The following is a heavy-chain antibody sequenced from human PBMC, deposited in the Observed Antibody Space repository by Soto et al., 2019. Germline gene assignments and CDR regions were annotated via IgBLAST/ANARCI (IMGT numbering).Heavy chain of an antibody. CDR2: ISSSSSYI. J-gene: IGHJ5*02. CDR1: GFTFSSYS. CDR3: ARERNPMVRGEKRTNYDP. D-gene: IGHD3-10*01. Sequence: PGGSLRLSCAASGFTFSSYSMNWVRQAPGKGLEWVSSISSSSSYIYYADSVKGRFTISRDNAKNSLYLQMNSLRAEDTAVYYCARERNPMVRGEKRTNYDPWGQGTLVTVSS. V-gene: IGHV3-21*01.